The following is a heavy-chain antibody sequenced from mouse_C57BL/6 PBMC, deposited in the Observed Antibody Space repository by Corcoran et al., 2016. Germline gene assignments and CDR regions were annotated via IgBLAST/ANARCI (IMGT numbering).Heavy chain of an antibody. Sequence: QIQLVQSGPELKKPGETVKISCKASGYTFTTYGMSWVKQAPGKGLKWMGWINTYSGVPTYADDFKGRFAFSLETSASTAYLQINNLKNEDTATYFCASFRVYYGSTPYYAMDYWGQGTSVTVSS. D-gene: IGHD1-1*01. J-gene: IGHJ4*01. V-gene: IGHV9-3*01. CDR2: INTYSGVP. CDR3: ASFRVYYGSTPYYAMDY. CDR1: GYTFTTYG.